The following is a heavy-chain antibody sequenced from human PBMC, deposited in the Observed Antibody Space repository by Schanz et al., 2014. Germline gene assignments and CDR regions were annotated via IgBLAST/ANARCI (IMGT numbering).Heavy chain of an antibody. CDR3: AKVDRTRYYAMDV. Sequence: QVQLVQSGAEVKKPGASVKVSCKASGYTFTSYYMHWVRQAPGQGLEWMGIINPSGGSTSYAQKFQGRVTMTADKSTSTVYMEVSGLRSEDTAVYYCAKVDRTRYYAMDVWGQGTTVTDSS. CDR2: INPSGGST. CDR1: GYTFTSYY. J-gene: IGHJ6*02. D-gene: IGHD3-9*01. V-gene: IGHV1-46*01.